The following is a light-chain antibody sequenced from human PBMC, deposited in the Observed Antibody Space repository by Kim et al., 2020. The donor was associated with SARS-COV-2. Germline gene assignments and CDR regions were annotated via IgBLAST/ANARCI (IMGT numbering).Light chain of an antibody. J-gene: IGKJ4*01. CDR1: QSVSSN. CDR2: GAS. V-gene: IGKV3-15*01. CDR3: QQYHKWPPLT. Sequence: EIVMTQFPAALSVSPGERATLSCRASQSVSSNLAWYQQRPGQAPRLLIYGASTRATGIPARFSGSGSGTDFTLTISSLQPEDFAVYYCQQYHKWPPLTFGGGTKLEI.